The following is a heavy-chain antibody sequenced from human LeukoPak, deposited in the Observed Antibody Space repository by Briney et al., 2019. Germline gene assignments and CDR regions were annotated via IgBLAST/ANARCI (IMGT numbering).Heavy chain of an antibody. V-gene: IGHV3-11*04. CDR2: ISSSGRTI. CDR1: GFTFSDYY. Sequence: GGSLRLSCAASGFTFSDYYMNWIRQAPGKGLEWVSYISSSGRTIHYADSVKGRFTISRDNAKNSLYLQMNSLRAEDTAVYYCAELGITMIGGVWGKGTTVTISS. CDR3: AELGITMIGGV. D-gene: IGHD3-10*02. J-gene: IGHJ6*04.